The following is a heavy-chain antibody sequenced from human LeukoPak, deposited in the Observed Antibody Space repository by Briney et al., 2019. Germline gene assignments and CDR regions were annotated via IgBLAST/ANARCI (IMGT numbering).Heavy chain of an antibody. Sequence: GGSLRLSCAASGFTFDDYAMHWVRQAPGKGLEWVSLISWDGGSTYYADSVKGRFTVSRDNSKNSLYLQMNSLRAEDTALYYCAKAAVRGYSYGSLDYWGQGTLVTVSS. J-gene: IGHJ4*02. D-gene: IGHD5-18*01. V-gene: IGHV3-43D*03. CDR3: AKAAVRGYSYGSLDY. CDR1: GFTFDDYA. CDR2: ISWDGGST.